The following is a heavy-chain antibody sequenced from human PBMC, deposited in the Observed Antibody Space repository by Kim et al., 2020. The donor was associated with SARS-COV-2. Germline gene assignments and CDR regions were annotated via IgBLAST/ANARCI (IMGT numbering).Heavy chain of an antibody. D-gene: IGHD3-16*01. J-gene: IGHJ6*03. CDR3: AGGYFGGSYMDV. V-gene: IGHV3-13*05. Sequence: PSYPGHVKDRFTISRDNAKNSLYLQMNGLRAGDTAVYYGAGGYFGGSYMDVWGKGTTVTVSS. CDR2: P.